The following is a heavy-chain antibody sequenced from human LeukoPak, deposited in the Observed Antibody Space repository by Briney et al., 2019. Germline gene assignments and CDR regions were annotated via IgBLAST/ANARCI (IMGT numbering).Heavy chain of an antibody. V-gene: IGHV4-59*12. D-gene: IGHD3-16*02. Sequence: KSSETLSLTCTVSGGSISGYYWSWVRQPPGKGLEWIGYIYYSGSTNYNPSLKSRVTISADTSKNQFSLKLSSVTAADTAVYYCARGLYDYVWGSYPTEVGPQIDYWGQGTLVTVSS. CDR2: IYYSGST. CDR1: GGSISGYY. CDR3: ARGLYDYVWGSYPTEVGPQIDY. J-gene: IGHJ4*02.